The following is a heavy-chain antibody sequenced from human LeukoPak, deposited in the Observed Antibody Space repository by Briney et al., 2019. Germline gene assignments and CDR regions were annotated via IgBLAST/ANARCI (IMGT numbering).Heavy chain of an antibody. D-gene: IGHD3-22*01. CDR3: ARHSNKYDYDSSGHYRSFDY. J-gene: IGHJ4*02. CDR1: GFTFTFYW. Sequence: PGGSVRLSCAASGFTFTFYWMSWVRQAPGKGLEWVANIKQDGSDKNYVDSVKGRFTISRDNSKNSLYLQMTSLRVEDTALYFCARHSNKYDYDSSGHYRSFDYWGQGTLVSVSS. CDR2: IKQDGSDK. V-gene: IGHV3-7*01.